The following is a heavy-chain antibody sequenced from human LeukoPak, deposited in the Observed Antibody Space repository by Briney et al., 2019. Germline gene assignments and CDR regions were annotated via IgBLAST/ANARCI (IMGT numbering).Heavy chain of an antibody. CDR2: ISASGGST. V-gene: IGHV3-23*01. Sequence: GSLRLSCAASGFTFSNYAMSWVRQAPGKGLEWVSVISASGGSTYNADSVNGRFTISRDNSKNTLYLQMNSLRAEDAAVYYCAKAPGGVVATAIDAWGQGTLVTVSS. J-gene: IGHJ5*02. CDR1: GFTFSNYA. D-gene: IGHD2-2*01. CDR3: AKAPGGVVATAIDA.